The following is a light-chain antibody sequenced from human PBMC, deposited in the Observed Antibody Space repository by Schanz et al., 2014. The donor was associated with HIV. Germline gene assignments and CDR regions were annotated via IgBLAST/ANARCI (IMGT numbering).Light chain of an antibody. CDR2: DVS. CDR1: SRDVGGYNL. Sequence: QSALTQPASVSGSPGQSITISCTGTSRDVGGYNLVSWSQQHPAKAPKVIIYDVSNRPSGVSNRFSGSKSGNTASLTISGLQAEDEAEYFCSSYTSSSSYVLFGGGTQLTVL. CDR3: SSYTSSSSYVL. J-gene: IGLJ2*01. V-gene: IGLV2-14*03.